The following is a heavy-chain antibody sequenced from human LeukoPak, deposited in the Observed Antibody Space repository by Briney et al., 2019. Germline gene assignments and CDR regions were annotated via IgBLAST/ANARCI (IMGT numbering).Heavy chain of an antibody. CDR3: ARGGPYSSSWSNYYYYMDV. CDR2: ISSSSSYI. CDR1: GFTFSSYS. Sequence: GGSLRLSCAASGFTFSSYSMNWVRQAPGKGLEWVSSISSSSSYIYYADSVKGRFTISRDNAKNSLYLQMNSLRAEDTAVYYCARGGPYSSSWSNYYYYMDVWAKGTTVTVSS. J-gene: IGHJ6*03. D-gene: IGHD6-13*01. V-gene: IGHV3-21*01.